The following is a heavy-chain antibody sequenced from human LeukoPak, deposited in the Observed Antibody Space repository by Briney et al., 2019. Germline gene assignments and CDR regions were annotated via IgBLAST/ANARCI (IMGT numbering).Heavy chain of an antibody. CDR1: GYTFTSYG. Sequence: ASVKVSCKASGYTFTSYGISWVRQAPGQGLEWMGWISAYNGNTNYAQKLQGRVTMTTDTSTSTAYMELRSLRSDDTAVYYCARVSKGVLDDYYMDVWGKGTTVTVSS. V-gene: IGHV1-18*01. CDR2: ISAYNGNT. D-gene: IGHD3-10*01. J-gene: IGHJ6*03. CDR3: ARVSKGVLDDYYMDV.